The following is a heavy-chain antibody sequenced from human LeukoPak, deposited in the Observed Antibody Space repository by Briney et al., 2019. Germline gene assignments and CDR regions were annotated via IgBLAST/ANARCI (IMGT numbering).Heavy chain of an antibody. CDR3: ARDGAGTMYNWFDP. Sequence: SETLSLTCTVSGYSISSGYYWGWLRQPPGKGLEWIGSIYHSGSTYYNPSLKSRVTISVDTSKNQFSLKLSSVTAADTAVYYCARDGAGTMYNWFDPWGQGTLVTVSS. V-gene: IGHV4-38-2*02. D-gene: IGHD1-1*01. CDR2: IYHSGST. J-gene: IGHJ5*02. CDR1: GYSISSGYY.